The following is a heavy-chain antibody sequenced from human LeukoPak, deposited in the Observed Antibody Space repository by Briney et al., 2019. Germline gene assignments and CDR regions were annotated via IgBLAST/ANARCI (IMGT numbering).Heavy chain of an antibody. CDR2: IFYTGST. CDR1: GGSISSGDYS. J-gene: IGHJ5*02. D-gene: IGHD1/OR15-1a*01. Sequence: SETLSLTCTVSGGSISSGDYSWSWICQHPGKGLEWIGYIFYTGSTYYNPSLKSRLTISVDTSKNQFSLKLSSVTAADTAVYYCAREVWNIRNPGAWLDPWGQGSLVIVSS. CDR3: AREVWNIRNPGAWLDP. V-gene: IGHV4-31*03.